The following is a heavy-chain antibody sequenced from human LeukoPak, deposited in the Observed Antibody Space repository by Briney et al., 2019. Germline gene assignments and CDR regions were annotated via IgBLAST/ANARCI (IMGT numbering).Heavy chain of an antibody. J-gene: IGHJ5*02. D-gene: IGHD2-15*01. CDR3: ARDIKRYCSGGSCYPGT. CDR1: GYTFTSYG. V-gene: IGHV1-18*01. Sequence: ASVKVSSKASGYTFTSYGISWVRQAPGQGLEWMGWISAYNGNTNYAQKLQGRVTMTTDTSTSTAYMELRSLRSDDTAVYYCARDIKRYCSGGSCYPGTWGQGTLVTVSS. CDR2: ISAYNGNT.